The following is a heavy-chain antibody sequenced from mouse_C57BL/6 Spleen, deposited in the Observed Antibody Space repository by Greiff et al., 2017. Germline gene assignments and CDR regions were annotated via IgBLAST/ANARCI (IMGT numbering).Heavy chain of an antibody. D-gene: IGHD1-1*01. CDR1: GYTFTSYW. Sequence: QVQLQQPGAELVMPGASVKLSCKASGYTFTSYWMHWVKQRPGQGLEWIGEIDPSDSYTNYNQKFKGKSTLTVDKSSSTAYMQLSSLTSEDSAVXYCASYYYGSSYVSDVWGTGTTVTVSS. CDR3: ASYYYGSSYVSDV. CDR2: IDPSDSYT. V-gene: IGHV1-69*01. J-gene: IGHJ1*03.